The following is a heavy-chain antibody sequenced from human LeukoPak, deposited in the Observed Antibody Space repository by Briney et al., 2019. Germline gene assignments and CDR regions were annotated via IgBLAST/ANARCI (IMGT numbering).Heavy chain of an antibody. D-gene: IGHD3-9*01. CDR3: ARDNYDILTAYYYGMDV. J-gene: IGHJ6*02. Sequence: ASVKVPCKASGYTFTSYAMNWVRQAPGQGLEWMGWINTNTGNPTYAQGFTGRFVFSLDTSVSTAYLQISSLKAEDTAVYYCARDNYDILTAYYYGMDVWGQGTTVTVSS. V-gene: IGHV7-4-1*02. CDR1: GYTFTSYA. CDR2: INTNTGNP.